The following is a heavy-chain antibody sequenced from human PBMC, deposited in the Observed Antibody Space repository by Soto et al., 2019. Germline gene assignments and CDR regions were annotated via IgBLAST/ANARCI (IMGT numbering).Heavy chain of an antibody. CDR3: ARDQLTRQLWSDYYYYCMDV. V-gene: IGHV4-30-4*01. CDR2: IYYSGST. Sequence: SETLSLTCTVSGGSISSGDYYWSWIRQPPGKGLEWIGYIYYSGSTYYNPSLKIRLTISVDTSKNQFSLKLSSVTAADTAVYYCARDQLTRQLWSDYYYYCMDVWGQGTTVTVSS. D-gene: IGHD5-18*01. J-gene: IGHJ6*02. CDR1: GGSISSGDYY.